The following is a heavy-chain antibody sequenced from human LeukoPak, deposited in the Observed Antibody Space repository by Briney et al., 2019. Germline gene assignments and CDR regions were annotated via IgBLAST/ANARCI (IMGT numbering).Heavy chain of an antibody. CDR1: GFTFTTYW. CDR2: IKQDGTER. CDR3: AKDRGGYGDFNDAFDI. V-gene: IGHV3-7*01. D-gene: IGHD4-17*01. Sequence: GESLRLSCAASGFTFTTYWMSWVRQAPGKGLEWVANIKQDGTERYYVDSVKGRFTISRVNAKNSLYLQMNSLRAEDTAVYYCAKDRGGYGDFNDAFDIWGQGTMVSVSS. J-gene: IGHJ3*02.